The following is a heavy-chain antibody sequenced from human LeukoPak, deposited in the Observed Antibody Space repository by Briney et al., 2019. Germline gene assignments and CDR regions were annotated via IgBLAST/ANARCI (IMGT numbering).Heavy chain of an antibody. CDR3: AKGSSGYFFDL. J-gene: IGHJ4*02. D-gene: IGHD3-22*01. CDR1: GFIFNNYG. Sequence: GGSLRLSCAASGFIFNNYGLVWVRQAPGKGLEWVSAISNDGGGTTYADFVKGRFTISRVNSKDTLFLQVDSLRAEDTALYYCAKGSSGYFFDLWGQGTLVTVSS. CDR2: ISNDGGGT. V-gene: IGHV3-23*01.